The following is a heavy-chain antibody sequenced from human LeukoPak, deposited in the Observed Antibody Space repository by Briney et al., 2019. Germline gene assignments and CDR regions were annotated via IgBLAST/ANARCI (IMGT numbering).Heavy chain of an antibody. Sequence: ASVKVSCRTSRSTFTNYYMHWVRQAPGQGLEWMGRINPNSGGTNYAQNFEGRVTMTRDTSITTAYMALSRLRSDDTAVYYCARGLPTASYYYMDVWGKGTTVTVSS. CDR2: INPNSGGT. CDR1: RSTFTNYY. CDR3: ARGLPTASYYYMDV. J-gene: IGHJ6*03. D-gene: IGHD2-2*01. V-gene: IGHV1-2*06.